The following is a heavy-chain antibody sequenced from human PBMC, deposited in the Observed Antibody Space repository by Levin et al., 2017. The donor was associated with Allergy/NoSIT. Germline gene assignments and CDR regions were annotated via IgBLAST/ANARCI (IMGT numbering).Heavy chain of an antibody. D-gene: IGHD5-12*01. CDR1: GGSISGYY. Sequence: KSSETLSLTCTVSGGSISGYYWSWIRQPPGKGLEWIGYIYYSGSTNYNSSLKSRVTISVDTSKNQFSLKLSTVTAADTAVYYCARARGGYDMYYFDYWGQGTLVAVSS. CDR3: ARARGGYDMYYFDY. CDR2: IYYSGST. V-gene: IGHV4-59*01. J-gene: IGHJ4*02.